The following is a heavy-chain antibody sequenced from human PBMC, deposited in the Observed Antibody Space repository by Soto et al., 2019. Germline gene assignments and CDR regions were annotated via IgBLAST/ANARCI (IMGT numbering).Heavy chain of an antibody. CDR3: ARRDRSGFSYWLDT. V-gene: IGHV4-31*03. CDR2: ISASGST. CDR1: GGSISDGYY. J-gene: IGHJ5*02. Sequence: TLSLTCTVSGGSISDGYYWTWIRQHPGKGLECIGSISASGSTSYNPSLKSRLTVSVDKSKNQFSLNLRSVTAADTAVYYCARRDRSGFSYWLDTWGQGTLLTV. D-gene: IGHD3-22*01.